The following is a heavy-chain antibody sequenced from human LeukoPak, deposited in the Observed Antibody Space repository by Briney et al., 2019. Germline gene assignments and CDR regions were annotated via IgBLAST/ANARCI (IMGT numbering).Heavy chain of an antibody. Sequence: PSETLSLTCTVSGDSTSSGDYYWSWIRQPPGKGLEWLGYIYYSGNTYCNPSLQSRLTISLDTSKNQFSLRLTSVTAADTAVYYCARVWAGTYYFDYWGQGTLITVSS. CDR1: GDSTSSGDYY. D-gene: IGHD1-7*01. J-gene: IGHJ4*02. CDR2: IYYSGNT. V-gene: IGHV4-30-4*08. CDR3: ARVWAGTYYFDY.